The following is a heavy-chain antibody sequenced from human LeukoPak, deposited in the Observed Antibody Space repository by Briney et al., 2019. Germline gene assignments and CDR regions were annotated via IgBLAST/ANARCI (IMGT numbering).Heavy chain of an antibody. J-gene: IGHJ4*02. D-gene: IGHD5-24*01. CDR1: GGSFSGYY. CDR2: INHSGST. CDR3: ARGRRDGYNLKNFDY. Sequence: SETPSLTCAVYGGSFSGYYWSWIRQPPGKGLEWIGEINHSGSTNYNPSLKSRVTISVDTSKNQFSLKLSSVTAADTAVYYCARGRRDGYNLKNFDYWGQGTLVTVSS. V-gene: IGHV4-34*01.